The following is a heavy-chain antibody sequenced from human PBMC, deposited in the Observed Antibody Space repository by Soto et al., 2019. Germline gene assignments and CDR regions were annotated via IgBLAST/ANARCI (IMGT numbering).Heavy chain of an antibody. J-gene: IGHJ6*02. Sequence: ASVKVSCKDSGYTFTSYAMHWVRQAPGQRLEWMGWINAGNGNTKYSQKFQGRVTITRDTSASTAYMELSSLRSEDTAVYYCARVRGSYPYYYYGMDVWGQGTTVTVSS. D-gene: IGHD1-26*01. CDR2: INAGNGNT. CDR3: ARVRGSYPYYYYGMDV. CDR1: GYTFTSYA. V-gene: IGHV1-3*01.